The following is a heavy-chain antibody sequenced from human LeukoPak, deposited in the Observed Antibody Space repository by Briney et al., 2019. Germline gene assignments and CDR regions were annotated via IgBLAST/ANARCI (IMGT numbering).Heavy chain of an antibody. V-gene: IGHV3-49*03. J-gene: IGHJ3*02. CDR2: IRSKAYGGTT. CDR3: TRDRDYSSGWAIDAFDI. Sequence: PGGSLRLSCTASGFTFGDYAMSWFRQAPGKGLEWVGFIRSKAYGGTTEYAASVKGRFTISRDDPKSIAYLQMNSLKTEDTAVYYCTRDRDYSSGWAIDAFDIWGQGTMVTVSS. D-gene: IGHD6-19*01. CDR1: GFTFGDYA.